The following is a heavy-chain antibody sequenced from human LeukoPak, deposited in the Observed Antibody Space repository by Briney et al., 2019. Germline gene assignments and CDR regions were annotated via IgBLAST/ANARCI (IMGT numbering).Heavy chain of an antibody. V-gene: IGHV3-30*18. CDR2: ISYDGSNK. J-gene: IGHJ4*02. CDR3: AKPPGRKYYFDY. Sequence: PGGSLRVSCAASGFTFSSYGIHWVRQAPGKGLEWVAVISYDGSNKYYADSVKGRFTISRDNSKNTLYLQMNSLRAEDTAVYYCAKPPGRKYYFDYWGQGTLVTVSS. D-gene: IGHD3-10*01. CDR1: GFTFSSYG.